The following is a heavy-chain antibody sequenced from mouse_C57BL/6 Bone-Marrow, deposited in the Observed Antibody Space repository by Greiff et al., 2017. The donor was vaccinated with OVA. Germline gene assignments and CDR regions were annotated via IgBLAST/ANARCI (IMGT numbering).Heavy chain of an antibody. J-gene: IGHJ4*01. CDR3: ARTGGSSPYYYAMDY. D-gene: IGHD1-1*01. V-gene: IGHV5-17*01. CDR1: GFTFSDYG. Sequence: VQLKESGGGLVKPGGSLKLSCAASGFTFSDYGMHWVRQAPEKGLEWVAYISSGSSTIYYADTVKGRFTISRDNAKNTLFLQMTSLRSEDTAMYYCARTGGSSPYYYAMDYWGQGTSVTVSS. CDR2: ISSGSSTI.